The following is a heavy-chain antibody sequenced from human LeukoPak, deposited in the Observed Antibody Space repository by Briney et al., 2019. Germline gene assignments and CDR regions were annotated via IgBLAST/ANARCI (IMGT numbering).Heavy chain of an antibody. J-gene: IGHJ4*02. CDR3: AKDLELGVHQGVISRYDY. CDR1: GFTFKLYW. CDR2: ISDSDSGGNT. D-gene: IGHD1-1*01. V-gene: IGHV3-23*01. Sequence: GGSLRLSCAASGFTFKLYWMHWVRQVPGKRPVWVSAISDSDSGGNTYYADSVKGRFTISRDNSKNTVYLQMNSMRAEDTAVYYCAKDLELGVHQGVISRYDYWGQGTLVTVSS.